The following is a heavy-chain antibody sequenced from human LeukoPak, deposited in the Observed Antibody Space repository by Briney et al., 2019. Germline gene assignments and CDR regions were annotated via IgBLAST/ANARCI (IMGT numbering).Heavy chain of an antibody. CDR2: IYHSGST. J-gene: IGHJ4*02. D-gene: IGHD3-22*01. Sequence: SETLSLTCTVSGYSISSGYYWGWIRQPPGKGLEWIGSIYHSGSTYYNPSLKSRVTISVDTSKNQFSLKLSSVTAADTAVYYCALQDYYDSSGYYVSDYWGQGTLVTVSS. CDR1: GYSISSGYY. CDR3: ALQDYYDSSGYYVSDY. V-gene: IGHV4-38-2*02.